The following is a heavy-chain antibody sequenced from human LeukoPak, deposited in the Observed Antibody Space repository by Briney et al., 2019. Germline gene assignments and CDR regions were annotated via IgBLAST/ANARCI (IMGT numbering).Heavy chain of an antibody. Sequence: PGRSLRLPCAASGFSFSSSSMHWVRQAPGKGLEWGALISFDGSNRYSADSGKGRFTISRDNSKNTLYLQMNSLRMEDTAVYYCARPIVGYDYFDSWGQGTLVTVSS. CDR3: ARPIVGYDYFDS. J-gene: IGHJ4*02. V-gene: IGHV3-30*04. CDR2: ISFDGSNR. CDR1: GFSFSSSS. D-gene: IGHD5-12*01.